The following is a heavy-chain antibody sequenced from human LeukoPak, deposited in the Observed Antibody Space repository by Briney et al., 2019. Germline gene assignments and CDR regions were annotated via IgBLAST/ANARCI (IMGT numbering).Heavy chain of an antibody. J-gene: IGHJ4*02. CDR3: ARGRVKVDSSGRLPDY. CDR1: GYTFTGYY. D-gene: IGHD3-22*01. CDR2: INPNSGGT. Sequence: GASVKVSCKASGYTFTGYYMHWVRQAPGQGLEWMGRINPNSGGTNYAQKFQGRVTMTRDTSISTAYMELSRLRSDDTAVYYCARGRVKVDSSGRLPDYWGQGTLVTVSS. V-gene: IGHV1-2*06.